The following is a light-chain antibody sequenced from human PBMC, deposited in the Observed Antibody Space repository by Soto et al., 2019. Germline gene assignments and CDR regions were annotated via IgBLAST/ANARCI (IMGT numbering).Light chain of an antibody. V-gene: IGKV3-11*01. CDR2: DAS. CDR1: QSVRRL. J-gene: IGKJ4*01. Sequence: EIVLTQAPTTLSLSSGETATLSCRAHQSVRRLLGRYRQRPGEDPTLMIYDASNRSTGVPARLSGVGSGTHFTLTISCLEPEGFAVYSCQQRTNWPRTFGGGTNVDSK. CDR3: QQRTNWPRT.